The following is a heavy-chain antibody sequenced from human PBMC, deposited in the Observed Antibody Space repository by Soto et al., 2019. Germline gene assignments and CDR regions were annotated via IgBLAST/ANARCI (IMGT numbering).Heavy chain of an antibody. D-gene: IGHD1-26*01. J-gene: IGHJ5*02. CDR2: INAGNGNT. CDR3: ARSTGSYYVWFDP. V-gene: IGHV1-3*01. CDR1: GYTFSTYA. Sequence: ASVKVSCKASGYTFSTYALHWVRQAPGQRPEWVGWINAGNGNTKYSQKFQGRVTITRDTSASTAYMELSSLRSEDTAVYYCARSTGSYYVWFDPWGQGTLVTVSS.